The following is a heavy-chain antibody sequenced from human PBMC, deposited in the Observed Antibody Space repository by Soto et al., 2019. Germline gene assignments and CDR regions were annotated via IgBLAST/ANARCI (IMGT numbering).Heavy chain of an antibody. J-gene: IGHJ4*02. D-gene: IGHD2-15*01. CDR2: IYYSGST. V-gene: IGHV4-39*02. CDR3: ARDGAYCSGGSCYALDY. Sequence: QLQLQESGPGLVKPSETLSLTCTVSGGSISSSSYYWGWIRQPPGKGLEWFGSIYYSGSTYYNPSLKSLVTISVDTSKNQFSLKLSSVTAADTAVYYCARDGAYCSGGSCYALDYWGQGTLVTVSS. CDR1: GGSISSSSYY.